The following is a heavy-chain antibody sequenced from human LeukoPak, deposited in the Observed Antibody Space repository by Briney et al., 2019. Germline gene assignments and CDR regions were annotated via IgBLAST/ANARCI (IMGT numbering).Heavy chain of an antibody. CDR2: IIPILGIA. V-gene: IGHV1-69*04. Sequence: SVKVSCKASGGTFSSYAISWVRQAPGQGLEWMGRIIPILGIANYAQKFQGRVTITADKSTSTAYMELSSLRSEDTAVYYCARDSIDYYDSRPLGYWSQGTLVTVSS. CDR3: ARDSIDYYDSRPLGY. D-gene: IGHD3-22*01. CDR1: GGTFSSYA. J-gene: IGHJ4*02.